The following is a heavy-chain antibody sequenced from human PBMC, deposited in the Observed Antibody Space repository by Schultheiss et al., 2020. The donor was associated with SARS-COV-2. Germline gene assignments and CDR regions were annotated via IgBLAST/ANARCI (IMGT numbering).Heavy chain of an antibody. Sequence: SETLSLTCAIFGGSITSNWWSWVRQPPGKGLEWIGYIYYSGSTNYNPSLKSRVTISVDTSKNQFSLKLSSVTAADTAVYYCARGTAVAGSWFDPWGQGTLVTVSS. CDR2: IYYSGST. CDR3: ARGTAVAGSWFDP. V-gene: IGHV4-59*08. D-gene: IGHD6-19*01. CDR1: GGSITSNW. J-gene: IGHJ5*02.